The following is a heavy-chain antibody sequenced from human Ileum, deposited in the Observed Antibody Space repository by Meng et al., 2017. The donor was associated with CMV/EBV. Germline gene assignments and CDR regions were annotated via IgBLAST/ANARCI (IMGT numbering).Heavy chain of an antibody. CDR3: ARGLKGAARVDY. Sequence: GESLKISCAASGFTFSNYGMNWVRQGPGRGLERVAFIRHDGSDKYSADSVKGRFTISRDNSKNTLYLQMNSLRAEDTAVYYCARGLKGAARVDYWGQGTLVTVSS. CDR2: IRHDGSDK. CDR1: GFTFSNYG. V-gene: IGHV3-30*02. J-gene: IGHJ4*02. D-gene: IGHD3-16*01.